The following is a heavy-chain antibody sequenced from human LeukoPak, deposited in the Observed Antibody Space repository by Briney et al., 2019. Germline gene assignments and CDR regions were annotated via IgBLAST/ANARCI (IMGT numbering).Heavy chain of an antibody. V-gene: IGHV3-21*01. D-gene: IGHD3-10*01. Sequence: SGGSLRLSCAASGFTFSSYSMNWVRQAPGKGLEWVSSISSSSSYTYYADSVKGRFTISRDNAKNSLYLQMNSLRAEDTAVYYCARDPIAGELDYWGQGTLVTVSS. CDR2: ISSSSSYT. J-gene: IGHJ4*02. CDR3: ARDPIAGELDY. CDR1: GFTFSSYS.